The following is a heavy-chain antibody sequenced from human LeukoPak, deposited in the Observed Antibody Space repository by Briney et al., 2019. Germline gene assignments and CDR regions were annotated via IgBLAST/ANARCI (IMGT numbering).Heavy chain of an antibody. CDR2: ISAYNGNT. J-gene: IGHJ3*01. CDR3: ARERDDSSGYYRDAFDV. Sequence: ASVKVSCKASGYTFTSYGISWVRQAPGQGLEWMGWISAYNGNTNYAQKLQGRVTMTTDTSTSTAYMELRSLRSDDTAVYYCARERDDSSGYYRDAFDVWGQGTMVTVSS. V-gene: IGHV1-18*01. CDR1: GYTFTSYG. D-gene: IGHD3-22*01.